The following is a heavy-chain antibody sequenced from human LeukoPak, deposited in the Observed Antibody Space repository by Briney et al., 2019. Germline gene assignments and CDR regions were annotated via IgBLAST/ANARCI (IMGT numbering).Heavy chain of an antibody. CDR1: GYTFSSYN. V-gene: IGHV3-21*01. D-gene: IGHD6-13*01. CDR3: ARGAAAATFDY. CDR2: ITSSRSSV. Sequence: GGSLRLSCAASGYTFSSYNMNWVRQAPGKGLEWVSSITSSRSSVYYADSVKGRFTISRDNAKNSLYLQMNSLRAEDTDVYYCARGAAAATFDYWGQGTLVTVSS. J-gene: IGHJ4*02.